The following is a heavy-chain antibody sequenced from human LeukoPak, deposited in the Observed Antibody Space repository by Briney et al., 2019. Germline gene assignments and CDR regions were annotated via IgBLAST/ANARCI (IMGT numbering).Heavy chain of an antibody. J-gene: IGHJ6*02. V-gene: IGHV4-59*08. CDR2: IYYSGST. CDR3: AGSMVRGVTTGSYYYYGMDV. CDR1: GGSISSYY. Sequence: PSETLSLTCTVSGGSISSYYWSWIRQPPGKGLEWIGYIYYSGSTNYSPSLKSRVTISVDTSKNQFSLKLSSVTAADTAVYYCAGSMVRGVTTGSYYYYGMDVWGQGTTVTVSS. D-gene: IGHD3-10*01.